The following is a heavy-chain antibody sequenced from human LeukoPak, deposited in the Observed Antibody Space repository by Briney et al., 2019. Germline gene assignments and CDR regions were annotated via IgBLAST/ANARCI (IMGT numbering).Heavy chain of an antibody. Sequence: SETLSLTRTFSGGSISSSSYYWGWIRQPPGKGLECIGSIYYSGSTYYNPSLKSRVPISVDTSKNQFSLKLSSVTAADTAVYYCATYGAVAGTWGTIDYWGQGTLVTVSS. J-gene: IGHJ4*02. CDR1: GGSISSSSYY. CDR3: ATYGAVAGTWGTIDY. CDR2: IYYSGST. D-gene: IGHD6-19*01. V-gene: IGHV4-39*01.